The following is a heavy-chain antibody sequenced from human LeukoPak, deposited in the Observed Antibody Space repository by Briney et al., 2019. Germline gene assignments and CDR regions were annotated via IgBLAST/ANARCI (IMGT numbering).Heavy chain of an antibody. CDR3: AELGITMIGGV. J-gene: IGHJ6*03. V-gene: IGHV3-48*03. CDR1: GFTFSSYE. CDR2: ISSSGSTI. D-gene: IGHD3-10*02. Sequence: PGGSLRLSCAASGFTFSSYEMNWVRQAPGKGPEWVSYISSSGSTIYYADSVKGRVTISRDNAKNALYLQMNSLRAEDTAVYYCAELGITMIGGVWGKGTTVTISS.